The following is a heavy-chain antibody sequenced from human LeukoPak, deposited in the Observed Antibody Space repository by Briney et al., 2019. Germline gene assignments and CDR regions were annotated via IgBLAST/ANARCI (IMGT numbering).Heavy chain of an antibody. Sequence: GRSLRLSCAASGFTFSSYGMHWVRQAPGKGLEWVAVISYDGSNKYYADSVKGRFTISRDNSKNTLYLQMNSLRAEDTAVYYCARVESWGHIYYYYMDVWGKGTTVTVSS. CDR3: ARVESWGHIYYYYMDV. D-gene: IGHD3-3*01. V-gene: IGHV3-30*03. CDR1: GFTFSSYG. CDR2: ISYDGSNK. J-gene: IGHJ6*03.